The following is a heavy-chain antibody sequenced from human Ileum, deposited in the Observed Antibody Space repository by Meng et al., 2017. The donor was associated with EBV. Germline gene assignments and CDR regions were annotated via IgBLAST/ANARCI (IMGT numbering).Heavy chain of an antibody. CDR3: ATGVADFEY. CDR2: MNPNRGTT. D-gene: IGHD6-19*01. Sequence: VHRWAEVRKPVASVKVSCKASGYTFTSYDINWVRQGTGQGLEWMGWMNPNRGTTGYAQKFQGRVTMTRNISKSTAYMDLSSLRSEDTAVYYCATGVADFEYWGQGTLVTVSS. CDR1: GYTFTSYD. J-gene: IGHJ4*02. V-gene: IGHV1-8*01.